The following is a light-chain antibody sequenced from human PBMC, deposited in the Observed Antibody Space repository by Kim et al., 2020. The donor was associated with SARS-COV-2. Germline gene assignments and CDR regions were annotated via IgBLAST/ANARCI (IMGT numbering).Light chain of an antibody. J-gene: IGLJ3*02. V-gene: IGLV3-25*03. CDR1: ALPKQY. Sequence: SYELTQPTSVSVSPGQTARITCSGDALPKQYAYWYQQKPGQAPVLVIYKDSERPSGIPERFSGSSSGTTVTLTISGVQAEDEADYYCQSADSSGTSWVFGGGTQLTVL. CDR3: QSADSSGTSWV. CDR2: KDS.